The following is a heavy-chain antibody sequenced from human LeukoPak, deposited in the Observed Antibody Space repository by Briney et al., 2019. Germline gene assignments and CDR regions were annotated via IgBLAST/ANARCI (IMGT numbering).Heavy chain of an antibody. CDR1: GGSISSGGYS. Sequence: SETLSLTRAVSGGSISSGGYSWSWIRQPPGKGLEWIGYIYHSGSTYYNPSLKSRVTISVDRSKNQFSLKLSSVTAADTAVYYCARGGAARPRAAGFDPWGQGTLVTVSS. J-gene: IGHJ5*02. CDR2: IYHSGST. D-gene: IGHD6-6*01. CDR3: ARGGAARPRAAGFDP. V-gene: IGHV4-30-2*01.